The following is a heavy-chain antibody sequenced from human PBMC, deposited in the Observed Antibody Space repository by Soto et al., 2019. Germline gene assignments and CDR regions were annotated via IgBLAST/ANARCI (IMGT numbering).Heavy chain of an antibody. V-gene: IGHV4-34*01. Sequence: SETLSLTCAVYGGSFSGYYWSWIRQPPGKGLEWIGEINHSGSTNYNPSLKSRVTISVDTSKNQFSLKLSSVTAADTAVYYCARGFGSRSVVVVAATRYNWFDPWGQGTLVTVSS. CDR3: ARGFGSRSVVVVAATRYNWFDP. J-gene: IGHJ5*02. CDR2: INHSGST. D-gene: IGHD2-15*01. CDR1: GGSFSGYY.